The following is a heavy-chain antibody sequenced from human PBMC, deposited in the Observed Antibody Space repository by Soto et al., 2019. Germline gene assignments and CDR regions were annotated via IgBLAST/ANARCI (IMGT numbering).Heavy chain of an antibody. CDR1: GGSTSSYN. Sequence: PSETLSLTCTVSGGSTSSYNWIWIRQSPGKGLECIGYIHYSGSTNYNPSLKSRVTISVDRSKNQFSLKVSSVTAADTALYFCARAASSGTYLRVSYFDYWGQGTLVTVSS. J-gene: IGHJ4*02. D-gene: IGHD1-26*01. CDR2: IHYSGST. V-gene: IGHV4-59*01. CDR3: ARAASSGTYLRVSYFDY.